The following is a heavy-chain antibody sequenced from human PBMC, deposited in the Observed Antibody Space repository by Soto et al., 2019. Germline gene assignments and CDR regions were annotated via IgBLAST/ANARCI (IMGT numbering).Heavy chain of an antibody. V-gene: IGHV1-18*01. CDR3: ARDKRGYSGYAVTAKTRRYGMDV. J-gene: IGHJ6*02. CDR2: ISAYNGNT. D-gene: IGHD5-12*01. Sequence: QVQLVQSGAEVKKPGASVKVSCKASGYTFTSYGISWVRQAPGQGLEWMGWISAYNGNTNYAQKLQGRVTMTTDTSRSTAYMELRSLRSDDTAVYYCARDKRGYSGYAVTAKTRRYGMDVWGQGTTVTVSS. CDR1: GYTFTSYG.